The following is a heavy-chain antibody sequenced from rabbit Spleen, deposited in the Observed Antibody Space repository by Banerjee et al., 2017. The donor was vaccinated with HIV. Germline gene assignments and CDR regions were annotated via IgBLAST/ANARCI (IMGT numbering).Heavy chain of an antibody. CDR1: GFSFGDRDV. CDR3: ARDLVGVIGWNFYL. V-gene: IGHV1S40*01. CDR2: INAATAKP. J-gene: IGHJ4*01. Sequence: QSLEESGGGLVQPEGSLTLTCTASGFSFGDRDVMCWVRQAPGKGLEWIACINAATAKPVYATWAKGRFTISRTSSTTVTLRMTSLTAADTATYFCARDLVGVIGWNFYLWGPGTLVTVS. D-gene: IGHD1-1*01.